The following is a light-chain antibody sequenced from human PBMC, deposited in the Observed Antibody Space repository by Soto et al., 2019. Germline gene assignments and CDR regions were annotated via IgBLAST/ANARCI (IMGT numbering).Light chain of an antibody. CDR1: NSNIGSNA. CDR3: ATWDGRLNGWV. J-gene: IGLJ3*02. CDR2: NND. V-gene: IGLV1-44*01. Sequence: QSVLTQPPSVSGTPGQRVTISCSGSNSNIGSNAVSWYQQLPGTAPKLLIYNNDQRPSGVTDRFSGSKSGSSASLAISGLQSEDYNDYYCATWDGRLNGWVFGGGTKLTVL.